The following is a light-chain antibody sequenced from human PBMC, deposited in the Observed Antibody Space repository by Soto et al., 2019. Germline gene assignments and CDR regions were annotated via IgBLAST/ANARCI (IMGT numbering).Light chain of an antibody. Sequence: DIQMTQSLASLSASVGDRVTITCRASQSIRSYLNWYQQKPGKAPKLLIYAASSLHSGVPPRFSGSGSGTDFTLTISGLQPEDFVTYYCQQSYNTPPELTFGGGTKVEIK. V-gene: IGKV1-39*01. CDR2: AAS. CDR3: QQSYNTPPELT. J-gene: IGKJ4*01. CDR1: QSIRSY.